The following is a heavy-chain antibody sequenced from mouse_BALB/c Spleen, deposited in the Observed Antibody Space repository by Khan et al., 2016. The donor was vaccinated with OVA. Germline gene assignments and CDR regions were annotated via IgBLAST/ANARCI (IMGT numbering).Heavy chain of an antibody. CDR2: ISTYSGNT. CDR1: GYTFTDYA. D-gene: IGHD2-3*01. Sequence: VQLQESGPELVRPGVSVKISCKGSGYTFTDYAMYWVKQSHAESLEWIGLISTYSGNTKYNQKFKGKATMTVDKSSTTDYLELARLTSEDSAIYYCARPAYDGYYDYWGQGTTLTVSS. CDR3: ARPAYDGYYDY. V-gene: IGHV1S137*01. J-gene: IGHJ2*01.